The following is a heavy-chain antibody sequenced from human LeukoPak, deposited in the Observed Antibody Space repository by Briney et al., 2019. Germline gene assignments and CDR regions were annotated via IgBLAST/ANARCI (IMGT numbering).Heavy chain of an antibody. CDR1: GGSISSYY. J-gene: IGHJ5*02. V-gene: IGHV4-4*07. Sequence: SETLSLTCTVSGGSISSYYWSWIRQPAGKGLEWIGRIYTSGSTNYNPSLKSRVTMSVDTSKNQFPLKLSSVTAADTAVYYCARYQWTMVRGVIIDPWGQGTLVTVSS. CDR3: ARYQWTMVRGVIIDP. D-gene: IGHD3-10*01. CDR2: IYTSGST.